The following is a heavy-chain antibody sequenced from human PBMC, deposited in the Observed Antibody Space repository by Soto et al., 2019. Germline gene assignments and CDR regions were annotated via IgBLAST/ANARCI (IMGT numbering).Heavy chain of an antibody. CDR3: AKGFRQYSSGWHAYFDY. CDR1: GFAFSSYD. Sequence: GGSLRLACAASGFAFSSYDMHWVRQAPGKGLEWVAVMSSDGSDKYYADSVKGRFTISRDNSKNTLYLQMNSLRAEDTTVYYCAKGFRQYSSGWHAYFDYWGLGTLVTVSS. CDR2: MSSDGSDK. D-gene: IGHD6-19*01. V-gene: IGHV3-30*18. J-gene: IGHJ4*02.